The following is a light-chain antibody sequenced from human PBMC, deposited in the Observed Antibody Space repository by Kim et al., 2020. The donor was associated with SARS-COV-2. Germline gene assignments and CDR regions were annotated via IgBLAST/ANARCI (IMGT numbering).Light chain of an antibody. CDR3: QQYNNWPPT. V-gene: IGKV3-15*01. J-gene: IGKJ3*01. CDR1: QSVSN. Sequence: SVSPGERATLSCRASQSVSNLALYQQKPGQAPRLLIYDASTRATGIPGRFSGSGSGTEFTLTISSLQSGDFAVYYCQQYNNWPPTIGPGTKVDIK. CDR2: DAS.